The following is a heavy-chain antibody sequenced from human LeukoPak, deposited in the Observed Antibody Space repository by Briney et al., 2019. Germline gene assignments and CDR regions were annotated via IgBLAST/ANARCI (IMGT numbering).Heavy chain of an antibody. J-gene: IGHJ4*02. Sequence: SVKVSCKASGGTFSSYAISWVRQAPGQGLEWMGGIIPIFGTANYAQKFQGRVTIPADKSTSTAYMELSSLRSEDTAVYYCARQENYYGSGSSRHYDYWGQGTLVTVSS. D-gene: IGHD3-10*01. CDR1: GGTFSSYA. CDR2: IIPIFGTA. V-gene: IGHV1-69*06. CDR3: ARQENYYGSGSSRHYDY.